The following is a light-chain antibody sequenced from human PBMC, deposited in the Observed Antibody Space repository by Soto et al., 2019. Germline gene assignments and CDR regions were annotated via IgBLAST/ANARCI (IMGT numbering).Light chain of an antibody. J-gene: IGKJ1*01. Sequence: DIQMTQSPSTLSASVGDRVSITCLASQSISGWLAWYQQKPGKAPKLLIYKASTLQSGVPSRFSGSGSGTEFTLTISGLQPDDFATNYCQQYNSYSETFGQGTKVEIK. CDR1: QSISGW. CDR3: QQYNSYSET. V-gene: IGKV1-5*03. CDR2: KAS.